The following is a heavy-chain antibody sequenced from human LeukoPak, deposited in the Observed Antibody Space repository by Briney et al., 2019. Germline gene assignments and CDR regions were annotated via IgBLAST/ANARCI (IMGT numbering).Heavy chain of an antibody. V-gene: IGHV1-69*05. CDR2: IIPIFGTA. J-gene: IGHJ6*03. CDR1: GGTFSSYA. Sequence: ASVKVSCKACGGTFSSYAISSVRQAPGQGLEWMGGIIPIFGTANYAQKFQGRVTISTDESTSTAYMELSSLRSEDTAVYYCVRGNWNPFYYMDVWGKGTTVTVSS. D-gene: IGHD1-1*01. CDR3: VRGNWNPFYYMDV.